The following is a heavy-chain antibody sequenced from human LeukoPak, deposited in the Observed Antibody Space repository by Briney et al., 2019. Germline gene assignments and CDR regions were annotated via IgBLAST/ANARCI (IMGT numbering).Heavy chain of an antibody. J-gene: IGHJ5*02. D-gene: IGHD4-17*01. Sequence: GGSLRLSCAASGFTFSGSAMHWVRQASGKGLEWVGRIRSKANSYATAYAASVKGRFTISRDDSKNTAYLQMNSLKTEDTAVYYCTRQTTVTTSWFDPWGQGTLVTVSS. V-gene: IGHV3-73*01. CDR1: GFTFSGSA. CDR2: IRSKANSYAT. CDR3: TRQTTVTTSWFDP.